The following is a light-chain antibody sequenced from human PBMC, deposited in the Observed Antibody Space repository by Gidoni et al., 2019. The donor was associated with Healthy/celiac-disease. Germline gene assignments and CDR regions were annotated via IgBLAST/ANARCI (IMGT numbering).Light chain of an antibody. CDR3: QQRSNWPPFT. V-gene: IGKV3-11*01. J-gene: IGKJ3*01. CDR1: QSVSSY. Sequence: EIVLTHSPATLSLSPGERATLSCRASQSVSSYLAWYQQKPGQAPRLLIYDASNRATGIPARFSGSGSGTDFTLTISSLEPEEFAVYYCQQRSNWPPFTFGPGTKVDIK. CDR2: DAS.